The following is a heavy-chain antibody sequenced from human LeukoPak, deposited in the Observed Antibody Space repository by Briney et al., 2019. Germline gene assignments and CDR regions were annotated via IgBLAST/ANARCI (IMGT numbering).Heavy chain of an antibody. V-gene: IGHV3-23*01. CDR3: ANLQESYSAY. Sequence: GGSLRLSCAASGFTFSSYAMTWVRQAPGKGLEWVSSIDSSGAVTYYADSVKGRLAVSRDNSKNTLYLQMNILRAEDTAVYYCANLQESYSAYWGQGTLVTVSS. CDR1: GFTFSSYA. D-gene: IGHD1-26*01. CDR2: IDSSGAVT. J-gene: IGHJ4*02.